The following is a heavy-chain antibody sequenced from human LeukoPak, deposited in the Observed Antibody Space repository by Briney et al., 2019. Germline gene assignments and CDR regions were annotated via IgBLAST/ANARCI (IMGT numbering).Heavy chain of an antibody. J-gene: IGHJ4*02. V-gene: IGHV4-39*01. CDR2: IYYSGST. Sequence: PSETLSLTCTVSGGSISSSSYYWGWIRQPPGKGLEWIGSIYYSGSTYYNPSLKSRVTISVDTSKNQFSLKLSSVTAADTAVYYCARVRDGYSYGYVHYWGQGTLVTVSS. CDR3: ARVRDGYSYGYVHY. D-gene: IGHD5-18*01. CDR1: GGSISSSSYY.